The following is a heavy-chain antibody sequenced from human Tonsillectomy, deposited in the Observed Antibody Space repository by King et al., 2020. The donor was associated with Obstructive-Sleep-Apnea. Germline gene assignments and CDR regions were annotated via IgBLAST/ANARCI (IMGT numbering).Heavy chain of an antibody. CDR3: ATSEGYCSSTSCPWYFDY. V-gene: IGHV4-31*03. CDR2: IYYSGST. D-gene: IGHD2-2*01. Sequence: PLQESGPGLVKPSQTLSLTCTVSGGSISSGGYYWNWIRQHPGKGLEWIGYIYYSGSTSYNPSLKSRITISVDTSKNQFSLKLRSVTAADTAVYYCATSEGYCSSTSCPWYFDYWGQGTLVTVSS. CDR1: GGSISSGGYY. J-gene: IGHJ4*02.